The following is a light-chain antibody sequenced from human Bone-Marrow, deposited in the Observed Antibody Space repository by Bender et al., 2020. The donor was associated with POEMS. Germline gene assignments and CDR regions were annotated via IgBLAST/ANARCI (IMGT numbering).Light chain of an antibody. Sequence: QPVLTQSSSASASLGSSVKLTCTLNSRHRSYTIAWHQQQPGKAPRYLMKLEHSGNCQKASGLPDRFSGSSSGAARFLTISDLQFEDEADYYCESWDSDTRVFGGGTKLTVL. CDR3: ESWDSDTRV. CDR1: SRHRSYT. V-gene: IGLV4-60*02. CDR2: LEHSGNC. J-gene: IGLJ2*01.